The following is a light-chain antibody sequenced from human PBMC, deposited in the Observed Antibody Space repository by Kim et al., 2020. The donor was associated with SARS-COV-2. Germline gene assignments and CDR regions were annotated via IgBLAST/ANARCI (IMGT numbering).Light chain of an antibody. Sequence: SSELTQDTAVSVAVGQTVKITCQGDSLRRYYVSWYQQKPGQAPVLVIYGRNDRPSGIPERLSGSTSGNTASLIITGAQAEDEADYYCSSRGNSENVLFGGGTQLTVL. CDR2: GRN. CDR1: SLRRYY. CDR3: SSRGNSENVL. V-gene: IGLV3-19*01. J-gene: IGLJ2*01.